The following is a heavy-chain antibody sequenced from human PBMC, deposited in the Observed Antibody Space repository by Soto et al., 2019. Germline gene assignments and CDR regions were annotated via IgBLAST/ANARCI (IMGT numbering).Heavy chain of an antibody. CDR2: MNPNSGHT. Sequence: QVQLVQSGAEVKKPGASVKVSCKASGYTFTSHDINWMRQTTGQGLEWMGWMNPNSGHTNSAQKFQGRVTMPRDTSINTGYMELTNLRSEDTAIYYCASDMSTTWGQGTLVTVSS. J-gene: IGHJ5*02. V-gene: IGHV1-8*01. CDR1: GYTFTSHD. CDR3: ASDMSTT. D-gene: IGHD2-2*01.